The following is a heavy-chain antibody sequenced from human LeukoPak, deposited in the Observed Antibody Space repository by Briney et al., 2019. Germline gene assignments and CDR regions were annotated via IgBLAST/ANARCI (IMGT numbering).Heavy chain of an antibody. V-gene: IGHV1-2*02. Sequence: ASVKVSYKASGYTFTGYYMHWVRQAPGQGLEWMGWINPNSGGTNYAQKFQGRVTMTRDTSISTAYMELSRLRSGDTAVYYCARDYDFWSGYSLDYWGQGTLVTVSS. CDR1: GYTFTGYY. CDR2: INPNSGGT. D-gene: IGHD3-3*01. J-gene: IGHJ4*02. CDR3: ARDYDFWSGYSLDY.